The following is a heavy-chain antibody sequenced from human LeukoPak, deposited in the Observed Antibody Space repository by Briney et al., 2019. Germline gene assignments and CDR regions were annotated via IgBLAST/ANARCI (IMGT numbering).Heavy chain of an antibody. CDR2: ITSSSGTI. CDR3: ARDESGPFDY. CDR1: GFTFTIYT. J-gene: IGHJ4*02. Sequence: GGSLRLSCTASGFTFTIYTMNWVRQAPGKGLEWISYITSSSGTIYFADSVKGRFTISRDNAEKPLYLQMSSLRDEDTAVYYCARDESGPFDYWGQGTLVTVSS. V-gene: IGHV3-48*02. D-gene: IGHD6-25*01.